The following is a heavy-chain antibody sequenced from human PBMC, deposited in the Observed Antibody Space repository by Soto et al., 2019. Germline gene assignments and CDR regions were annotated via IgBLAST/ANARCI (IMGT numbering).Heavy chain of an antibody. CDR2: ISSSSTSI. V-gene: IGHV3-48*01. D-gene: IGHD1-1*01. Sequence: EVHLVESGGGLVQPGGSLRLSCAASGFTFSSYSMNWVRQAPGKGLEWLSYISSSSTSIYYADSVKGRFTISRDNAKKQLFLKKKRLRAGDAGVFFWARPRGYRNYDAYGGQGTPVSASP. J-gene: IGHJ4*02. CDR3: ARPRGYRNYDAY. CDR1: GFTFSSYS.